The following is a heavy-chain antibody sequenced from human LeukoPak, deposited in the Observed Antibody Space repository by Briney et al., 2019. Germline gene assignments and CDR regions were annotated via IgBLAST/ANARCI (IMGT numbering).Heavy chain of an antibody. CDR3: AREGGYSYGDAPLHFDY. D-gene: IGHD5-18*01. Sequence: SETLSLTCTVSGGSISSGSYYWSWIRQPAGKGLEWIGRISTSGSTNYNPSLKSRVTISVDTSKNQFSLNLGSVTAADTAVYYCAREGGYSYGDAPLHFDYWGQGTLVTVSS. V-gene: IGHV4-61*02. J-gene: IGHJ4*02. CDR2: ISTSGST. CDR1: GGSISSGSYY.